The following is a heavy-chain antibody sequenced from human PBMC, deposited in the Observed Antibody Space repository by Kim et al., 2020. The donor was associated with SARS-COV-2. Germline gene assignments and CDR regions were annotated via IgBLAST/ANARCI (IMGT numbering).Heavy chain of an antibody. Sequence: GGSLRLSCAASGFTFSSYSMNWVRQAPGKGLEWVSSISSSSSYIYYADSVKGRFTISRDNAKNSLYLQMNSLRAEDTAVYYCARVGERWYREGNYWGQGTLVTVSS. CDR1: GFTFSSYS. V-gene: IGHV3-21*01. D-gene: IGHD2-15*01. CDR2: ISSSSSYI. J-gene: IGHJ4*02. CDR3: ARVGERWYREGNY.